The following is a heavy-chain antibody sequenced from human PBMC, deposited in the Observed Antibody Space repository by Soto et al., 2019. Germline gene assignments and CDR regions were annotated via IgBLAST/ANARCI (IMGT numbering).Heavy chain of an antibody. D-gene: IGHD3-3*01. CDR3: ARGRVRLEWLSYALYWFDP. CDR2: IIPIFGTA. CDR1: GGTFSSYA. J-gene: IGHJ5*02. Sequence: QVQLVQSGAEVKKPGSSVKVSCKASGGTFSSYAISWVRQAPGQGLEWMGGIIPIFGTANYAQKFQGRVTITADKSTTTAYMELSSLRSEDTAVYYCARGRVRLEWLSYALYWFDPWGQGTLVTVSS. V-gene: IGHV1-69*06.